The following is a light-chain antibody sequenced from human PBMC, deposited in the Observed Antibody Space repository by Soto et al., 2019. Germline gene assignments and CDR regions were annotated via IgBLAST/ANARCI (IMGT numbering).Light chain of an antibody. CDR1: QGISSF. CDR2: AAS. V-gene: IGKV1-9*01. Sequence: DIKFTRSASLLSASVGDRVTITRRASQGISSFLAWYQQTPGQAPSLLIYAASTWQSGVPSRFSGSASGTEFTLTVISLEPEDLATYYCQHLTSYPLTFGGGTKVEIK. J-gene: IGKJ4*01. CDR3: QHLTSYPLT.